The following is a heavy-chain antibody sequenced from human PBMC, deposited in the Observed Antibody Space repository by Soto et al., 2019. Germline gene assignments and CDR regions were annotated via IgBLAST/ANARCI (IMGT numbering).Heavy chain of an antibody. CDR2: ISYDARNI. V-gene: IGHV3-30*04. D-gene: IGHD3-22*01. CDR3: ARSYDSSGYYHFDY. J-gene: IGHJ4*02. CDR1: GFSFSGYA. Sequence: GGSLRLSCAASGFSFSGYAMHWVRQAPGKGLEWVAAISYDARNIYSADSVKGRFTISRDNSKNTLYLQMNSLRPEDTAVYYCARSYDSSGYYHFDYWGRGTLVTVSS.